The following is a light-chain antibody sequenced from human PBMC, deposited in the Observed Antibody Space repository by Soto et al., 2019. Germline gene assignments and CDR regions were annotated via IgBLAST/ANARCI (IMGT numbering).Light chain of an antibody. CDR1: SSNIGDNS. CDR2: DDD. Sequence: QSVLTQPPSVSAAPGQRVTISCSGSSSNIGDNSVSWYQQLPGTAPKLLIYDDDKRPSGIPDRFSGSKSGTSATLGITGFQTGDEADHYCGSWDSSLSAYVFGTGTKVTVL. CDR3: GSWDSSLSAYV. V-gene: IGLV1-51*01. J-gene: IGLJ1*01.